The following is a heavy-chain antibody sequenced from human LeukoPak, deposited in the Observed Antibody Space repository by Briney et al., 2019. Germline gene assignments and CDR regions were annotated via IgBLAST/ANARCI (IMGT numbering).Heavy chain of an antibody. J-gene: IGHJ6*02. V-gene: IGHV4-34*01. Sequence: SETLSLTCAVYGGSFSGYYWSWIRQPPGKGLEWIGEINHSGSTNYNPPLKSRVTISVDTSKNQFSLKLSSVTAADTAVYYCARDRYYYGMDVWGQGTTVTVSS. CDR2: INHSGST. CDR3: ARDRYYYGMDV. CDR1: GGSFSGYY.